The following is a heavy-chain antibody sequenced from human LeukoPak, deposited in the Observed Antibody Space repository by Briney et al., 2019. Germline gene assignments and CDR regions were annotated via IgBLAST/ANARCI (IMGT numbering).Heavy chain of an antibody. J-gene: IGHJ4*02. CDR1: GYTFTSHG. CDR2: ISAYNGNT. D-gene: IGHD6-6*01. Sequence: ASVKVSCKASGYTFTSHGISWVRQAPGQGLEWMGWISAYNGNTNYAQKLQGRVTMTTDTSTSTAYMELRSLRSDDTAVYYCASLDYSSSSFVYWGQGTLVTVSS. V-gene: IGHV1-18*01. CDR3: ASLDYSSSSFVY.